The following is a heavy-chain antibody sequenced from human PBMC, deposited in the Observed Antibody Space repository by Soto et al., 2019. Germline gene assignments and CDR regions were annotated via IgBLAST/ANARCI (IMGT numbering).Heavy chain of an antibody. CDR3: AKDGQFDWLSVF. D-gene: IGHD3-9*01. J-gene: IGHJ4*02. CDR2: ISDSGDST. CDR1: GFTFSTYA. Sequence: EVQLLESGGGLVQPGGSLRLSCAASGFTFSTYAMSWVRQAPGKGLEWVSSISDSGDSTYYADSVKGRFTISRDNSKNTLYVQMNSLRVEDTAVYYCAKDGQFDWLSVFWGQGTLVTVSS. V-gene: IGHV3-23*01.